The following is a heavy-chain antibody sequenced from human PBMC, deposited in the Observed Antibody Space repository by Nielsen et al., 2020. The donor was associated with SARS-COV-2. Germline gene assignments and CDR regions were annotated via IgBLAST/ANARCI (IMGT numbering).Heavy chain of an antibody. Sequence: SVKVSCKASGYTFTGYYMHWVRQAPGQGLEWMGWINPNSGGTNYAQKFQGRVTMTRDTSISTAYMELSRLRSDDTAVYYCARDKIVVVPAAGGEYYYGMDVWGQGTTVTVSS. CDR2: INPNSGGT. CDR1: GYTFTGYY. CDR3: ARDKIVVVPAAGGEYYYGMDV. J-gene: IGHJ6*02. D-gene: IGHD2-2*01. V-gene: IGHV1-2*02.